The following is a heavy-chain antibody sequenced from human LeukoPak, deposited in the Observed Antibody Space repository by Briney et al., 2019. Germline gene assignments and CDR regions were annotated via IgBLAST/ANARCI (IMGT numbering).Heavy chain of an antibody. D-gene: IGHD5-18*01. Sequence: RASVKVSCTASGYTFSGYNMHWVRQAPGQGLEWVGRVISHSGGTNYAPRFQGRVTMTRDTSTSTAYMELSRLKSDDTAVYYCARGYNYGHDYWGQGTLVTVSS. CDR1: GYTFSGYN. J-gene: IGHJ4*02. CDR3: ARGYNYGHDY. V-gene: IGHV1-2*06. CDR2: VISHSGGT.